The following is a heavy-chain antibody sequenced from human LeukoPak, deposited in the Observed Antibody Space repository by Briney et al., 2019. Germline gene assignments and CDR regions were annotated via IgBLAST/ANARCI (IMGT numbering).Heavy chain of an antibody. CDR3: ARANDYMSAMDV. CDR2: INDSGSS. Sequence: SETLSLTCTVSGGSISRYYWSWIRQPPGKALEWMGYINDSGSSKYNPSHKSRVTIAVDTSKNQFSLELNSVTAADTDVYYCARANDYMSAMDVWGKGTTVSVSS. D-gene: IGHD1-1*01. V-gene: IGHV4-59*01. CDR1: GGSISRYY. J-gene: IGHJ6*03.